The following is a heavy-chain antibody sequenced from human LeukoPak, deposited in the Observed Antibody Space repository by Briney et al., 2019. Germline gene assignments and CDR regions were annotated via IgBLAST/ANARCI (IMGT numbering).Heavy chain of an antibody. Sequence: ASVKVSCKPSGYTFTNYDIEWVRQSAGHGLEWLGWMNPNSGNTGYAQKFQGRVTMTRTTSINTAYMELSGLRSEDTAVYYCARYITGDGFDIWGQGTMVTVTS. J-gene: IGHJ3*02. V-gene: IGHV1-8*01. CDR2: MNPNSGNT. D-gene: IGHD1-14*01. CDR1: GYTFTNYD. CDR3: ARYITGDGFDI.